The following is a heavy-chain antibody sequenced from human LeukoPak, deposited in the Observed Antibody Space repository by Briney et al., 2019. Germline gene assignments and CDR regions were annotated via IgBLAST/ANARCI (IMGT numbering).Heavy chain of an antibody. D-gene: IGHD6-19*01. Sequence: SETLSLTCTVSGGSISSYYWSWIRQPAGKGLEWIGRIYTCGSTNYNPSLKSRVTISVDKSKNQFSLKLSSVTAADTAVYYCARDSPHVAVADYWGQGTRLTVSA. J-gene: IGHJ4*02. CDR1: GGSISSYY. CDR2: IYTCGST. V-gene: IGHV4-4*07. CDR3: ARDSPHVAVADY.